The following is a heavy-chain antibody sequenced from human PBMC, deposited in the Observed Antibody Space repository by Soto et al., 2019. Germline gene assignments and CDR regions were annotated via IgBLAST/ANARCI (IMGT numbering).Heavy chain of an antibody. CDR3: AKVRCSSTSCYGDFDY. D-gene: IGHD2-2*01. J-gene: IGHJ4*02. CDR1: GFTFDDYA. CDR2: ISWNSGSI. V-gene: IGHV3-9*01. Sequence: GGSLRLSCAASGFTFDDYAMHWVRQAPGKGLEWVSGISWNSGSIGYADSVKGRFTISRDNAKNSLYLQMNSLRAEDTALYYCAKVRCSSTSCYGDFDYWGQGTLVTVSS.